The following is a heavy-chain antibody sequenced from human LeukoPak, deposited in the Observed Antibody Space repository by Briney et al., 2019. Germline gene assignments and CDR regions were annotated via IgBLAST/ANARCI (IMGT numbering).Heavy chain of an antibody. V-gene: IGHV4-39*07. Sequence: SETLSLTCTVSGGSISSSSYYWGWIRQPPGKGLEWIGSIYYSGSTNYNPSLRSRVSMSVDTSKNQFSLKLSSLTAADTAVYYCASLRCNYGSPSEFFDRWGQGALVTVSS. J-gene: IGHJ4*02. CDR3: ASLRCNYGSPSEFFDR. CDR1: GGSISSSSYY. D-gene: IGHD3-10*01. CDR2: IYYSGST.